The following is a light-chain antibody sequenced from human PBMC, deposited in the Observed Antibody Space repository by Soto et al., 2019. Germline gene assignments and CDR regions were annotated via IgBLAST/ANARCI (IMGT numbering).Light chain of an antibody. CDR1: NSDVGGYNY. CDR2: QVT. CDR3: VSYTSGGTVV. V-gene: IGLV2-14*01. J-gene: IGLJ2*01. Sequence: QSALNQPASVSGSPGQSLTISCTGTNSDVGGYNYVSWYQQHPGKPPTLVIYQVTNRPSGVSDRFSGSKSGNTASLTISGXXAEDEADYYCVSYTSGGTVVFGGGTKLTVL.